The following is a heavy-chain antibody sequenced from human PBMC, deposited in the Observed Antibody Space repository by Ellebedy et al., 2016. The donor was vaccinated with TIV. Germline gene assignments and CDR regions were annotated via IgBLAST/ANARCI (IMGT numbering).Heavy chain of an antibody. J-gene: IGHJ2*01. CDR2: IDPSDSYT. CDR3: ARDSSGYFDL. Sequence: GESLKISCKGSGYSFTSYWITWVRQMPGKGLEWMGKIDPSDSYTNYSPSFQGHVTISADKSISTAYLQWSSLKASDTAMYYCARDSSGYFDLWGRGTLVTVSS. V-gene: IGHV5-10-1*01. CDR1: GYSFTSYW. D-gene: IGHD4-11*01.